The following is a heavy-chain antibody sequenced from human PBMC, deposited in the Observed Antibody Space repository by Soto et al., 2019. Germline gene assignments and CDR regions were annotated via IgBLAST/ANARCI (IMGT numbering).Heavy chain of an antibody. J-gene: IGHJ4*02. CDR3: ARTEYTSYSLDY. CDR2: VCGDGTTT. V-gene: IGHV3-74*02. Sequence: VHLVESGGGIVQPGESLRLSCVVSGFTLSNYWVHWVRHAPGKGLVWVSRVCGDGTTTNYADSLKGRFTTSRDNGRSTVLQQMNSLGVDNTGVYYCARTEYTSYSLDYWGRGTLVTVSS. D-gene: IGHD3-10*01. CDR1: GFTLSNYW.